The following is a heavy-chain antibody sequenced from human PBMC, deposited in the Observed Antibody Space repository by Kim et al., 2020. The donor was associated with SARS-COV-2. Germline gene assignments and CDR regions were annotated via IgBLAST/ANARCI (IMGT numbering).Heavy chain of an antibody. CDR3: ARHCSSTSCYTL. J-gene: IGHJ4*02. V-gene: IGHV4-59*08. CDR2: IYYSGST. CDR1: GGSISSYY. D-gene: IGHD2-2*02. Sequence: SETLSLTCTVSGGSISSYYWSWIRQPPGKGLEWIGYIYYSGSTNYNPSLKSRVTISVDTSKNQFSLKLSSVTAADTAVYYCARHCSSTSCYTLWGQGTLVTVSS.